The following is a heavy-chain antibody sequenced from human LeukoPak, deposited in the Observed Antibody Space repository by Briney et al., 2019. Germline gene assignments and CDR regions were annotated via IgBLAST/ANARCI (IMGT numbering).Heavy chain of an antibody. V-gene: IGHV3-48*01. J-gene: IGHJ3*02. CDR1: GFTFSSYS. Sequence: GGPLRLSCAASGFTFSSYSMNWVRQAPGKGLEGVSYISSSSSTIYYADSVKGRFTISRDNAKNSLYLQMNSLRAEDTAVYYCAKWPRYCSSTSCQGAFDIWGQGTMVTVSS. CDR3: AKWPRYCSSTSCQGAFDI. D-gene: IGHD2-2*01. CDR2: ISSSSSTI.